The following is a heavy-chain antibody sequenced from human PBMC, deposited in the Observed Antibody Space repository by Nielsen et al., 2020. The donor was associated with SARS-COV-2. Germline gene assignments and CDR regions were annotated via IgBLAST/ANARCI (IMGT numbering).Heavy chain of an antibody. Sequence: GESLKISCAASGFTFSSYSMNWVRQAPGKGLEWVSSISSSSSYIYYADPVKGRFTISRDNAKNSLYLQMNSLRAEDTAVYYCARDRGSYYGADAFDIWGQGTMVTVSS. J-gene: IGHJ3*02. CDR2: ISSSSSYI. CDR3: ARDRGSYYGADAFDI. D-gene: IGHD1-26*01. V-gene: IGHV3-21*01. CDR1: GFTFSSYS.